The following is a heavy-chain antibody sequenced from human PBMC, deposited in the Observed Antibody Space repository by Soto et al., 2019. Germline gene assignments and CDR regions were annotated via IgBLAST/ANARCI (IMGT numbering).Heavy chain of an antibody. Sequence: GGSLRLSCTASGFTFGDFAMTWFRQTPGKGLEWVGFIRSKPYGGTAEYAASVKGRFTISRDDSKSIAYLQMNSLKTEDTAFYYCTRVHTTGPVIPDYWGQGTPVTVSS. CDR3: TRVHTTGPVIPDY. D-gene: IGHD3-9*01. J-gene: IGHJ4*02. CDR1: GFTFGDFA. V-gene: IGHV3-49*03. CDR2: IRSKPYGGTA.